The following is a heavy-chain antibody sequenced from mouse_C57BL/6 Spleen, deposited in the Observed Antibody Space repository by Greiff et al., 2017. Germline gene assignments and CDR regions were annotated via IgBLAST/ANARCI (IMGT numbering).Heavy chain of an antibody. CDR2: IHPNSGST. CDR1: GYTFTSYW. Sequence: VQLQQSGAELVKPGASVKLSCKASGYTFTSYWMHWVKQRPGQGLEWIGMIHPNSGSTNYNEKFKSKATLTVDKSSSTAYMQLSSLTSEDSAVYYCARSPTVVATTDYWGQGTTLTVSS. J-gene: IGHJ2*01. CDR3: ARSPTVVATTDY. V-gene: IGHV1-64*01. D-gene: IGHD1-1*01.